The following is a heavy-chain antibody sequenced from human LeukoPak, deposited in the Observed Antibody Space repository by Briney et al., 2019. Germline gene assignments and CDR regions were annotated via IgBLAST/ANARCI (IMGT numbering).Heavy chain of an antibody. CDR3: ARAGRYDSSGMGIFDY. J-gene: IGHJ4*02. CDR2: IYTNGNT. V-gene: IGHV4-4*07. CDR1: GGSISSYY. Sequence: PSETLSLTCTVSGGSISSYYWSWIRQPAGKGLEWIGRIYTNGNTNYNPSLKSRVTISVDKSKNQFSLKLSSVTAADTAVYYCARAGRYDSSGMGIFDYWGQGTLVTVSS. D-gene: IGHD3-22*01.